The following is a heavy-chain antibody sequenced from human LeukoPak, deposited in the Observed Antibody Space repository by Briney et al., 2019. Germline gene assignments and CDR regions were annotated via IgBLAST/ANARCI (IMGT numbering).Heavy chain of an antibody. D-gene: IGHD3-22*01. V-gene: IGHV3-48*03. CDR3: ARYGDSSVYYSADAFDI. Sequence: GGSLRLSCAASGSTFSSYEMNWVRQAPGKGLEWVSYIGTSDSSTYYADSVKGRFTISRDNAKNSLYLQMNSLRAEDTAVYYCARYGDSSVYYSADAFDIWGQGTMVTVSS. CDR2: IGTSDSST. J-gene: IGHJ3*02. CDR1: GSTFSSYE.